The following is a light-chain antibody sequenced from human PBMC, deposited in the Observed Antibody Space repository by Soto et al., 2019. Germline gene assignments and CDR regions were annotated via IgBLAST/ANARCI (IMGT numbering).Light chain of an antibody. Sequence: DIQLTQSPSTLSASKGDRVTITCRASQNIGRWLAWYQQKPGTAPNLLIYHASNLRGGVPSRFSGGGSGTEFTLTISSLQPDDIATYSCQQYNSYSGTFGQGTKVEIK. J-gene: IGKJ1*01. CDR2: HAS. V-gene: IGKV1-5*01. CDR3: QQYNSYSGT. CDR1: QNIGRW.